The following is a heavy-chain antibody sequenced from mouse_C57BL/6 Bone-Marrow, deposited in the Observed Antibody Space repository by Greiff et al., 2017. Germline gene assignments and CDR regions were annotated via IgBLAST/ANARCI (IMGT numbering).Heavy chain of an antibody. D-gene: IGHD2-3*01. Sequence: QVQLQQSGPELVKPGASVKISCKASGYTFTDYYINWVKQTPGQGLEWIGWIFPGSGSTYYNEKFKGKATLTVDKSSSTAYMLLSSLTSEDSAVYFCSRYRRDGYCSYYFDYWGQGTTLTVSS. CDR2: IFPGSGST. CDR1: GYTFTDYY. J-gene: IGHJ2*01. V-gene: IGHV1-75*01. CDR3: SRYRRDGYCSYYFDY.